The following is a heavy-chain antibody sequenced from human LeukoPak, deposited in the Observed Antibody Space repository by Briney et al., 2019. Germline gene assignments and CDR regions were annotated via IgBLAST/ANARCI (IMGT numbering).Heavy chain of an antibody. CDR2: INHSGST. J-gene: IGHJ4*02. D-gene: IGHD2-2*01. Sequence: SETLSLTCAVYGGSFSGYYWSWIRQPPGKGLEWIGEINHSGSTNYNPSLKSRVTISVDTSKNQFSLKLSSVTAADTAVYYCASTRIVVVPAARGSLSYFDYWGQGTLVTVSS. CDR1: GGSFSGYY. CDR3: ASTRIVVVPAARGSLSYFDY. V-gene: IGHV4-34*01.